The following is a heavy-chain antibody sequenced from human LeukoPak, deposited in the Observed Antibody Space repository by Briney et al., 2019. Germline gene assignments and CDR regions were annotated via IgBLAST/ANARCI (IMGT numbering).Heavy chain of an antibody. CDR3: ARGSEQQLVYPFDF. CDR1: GGSISSYA. J-gene: IGHJ4*02. D-gene: IGHD6-13*01. CDR2: ISYSGST. Sequence: SENLSLTCSVSGGSISSYAWSWIRQPPGKGLEWIGYISYSGSTKYNPSLKSRVTISLDTSKSQFSLKLTSVTAADTAVYYCARGSEQQLVYPFDFWGQGALVTVSS. V-gene: IGHV4-59*12.